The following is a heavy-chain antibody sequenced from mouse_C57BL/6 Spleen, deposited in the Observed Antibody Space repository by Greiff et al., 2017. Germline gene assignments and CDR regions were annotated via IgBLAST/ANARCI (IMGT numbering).Heavy chain of an antibody. V-gene: IGHV1-80*01. CDR1: GYAFSSYW. D-gene: IGHD4-1*01. Sequence: QVQLKESGAELVKPGASVKISCKASGYAFSSYWMNWVKQRPGKGLEWIGQIYPGDGDTNYNGKFKGKATLTADESSSTAYMQHSSLTSEDSAVYFCANWDWFAYWGQGTLVTVSA. CDR3: ANWDWFAY. CDR2: IYPGDGDT. J-gene: IGHJ3*01.